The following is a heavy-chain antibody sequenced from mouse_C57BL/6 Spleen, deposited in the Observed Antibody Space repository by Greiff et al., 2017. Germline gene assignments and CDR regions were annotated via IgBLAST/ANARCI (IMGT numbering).Heavy chain of an antibody. D-gene: IGHD2-3*01. CDR1: GFSFNTYA. CDR2: IRSKSNNYAT. CDR3: VRDGYYFDY. J-gene: IGHJ2*01. V-gene: IGHV10-1*01. Sequence: DVQLVESGGGLVQPKGSLKLSCAASGFSFNTYAMNWVRQAPGKGLEWVARIRSKSNNYATYYADSVKDRFTISRDDSESMLYLQMNNLKTEDTAMYYCVRDGYYFDYWGQGTTLTVSS.